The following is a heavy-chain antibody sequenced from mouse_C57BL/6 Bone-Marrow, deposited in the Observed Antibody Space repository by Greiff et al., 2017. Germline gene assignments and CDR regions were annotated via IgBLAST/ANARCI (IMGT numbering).Heavy chain of an antibody. CDR1: GYTFTSYW. V-gene: IGHV1-52*01. CDR3: ARSRDDHFDY. CDR2: IDPSDSET. J-gene: IGHJ2*01. D-gene: IGHD2-12*01. Sequence: QVQLQQPGAELVRPGSSVKLSCTASGYTFTSYWMPWVKQRPIQGLEWIGNIDPSDSETHYNQKFKDKATLTVDKSSRTAYMPLSSLTSEDSAVYYCARSRDDHFDYWGQGTTLTVSS.